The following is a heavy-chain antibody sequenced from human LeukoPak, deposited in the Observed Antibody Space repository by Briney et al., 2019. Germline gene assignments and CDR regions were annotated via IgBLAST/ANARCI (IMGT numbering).Heavy chain of an antibody. Sequence: GGSLRLSCAASGFTFSDYYMSWIRQAPGKGLEWVSYISSSGSTIYYADSVKGRFTISRDNAKNSLYLQMNSLRAEDTAVYYCARAYSSSSGIDPSTPEFDYWGQGTLVTVSS. D-gene: IGHD6-6*01. CDR1: GFTFSDYY. V-gene: IGHV3-11*04. CDR2: ISSSGSTI. CDR3: ARAYSSSSGIDPSTPEFDY. J-gene: IGHJ4*02.